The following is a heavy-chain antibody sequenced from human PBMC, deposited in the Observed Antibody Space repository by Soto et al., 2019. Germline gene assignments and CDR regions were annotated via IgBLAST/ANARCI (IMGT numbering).Heavy chain of an antibody. CDR3: ARVMTPKDCFDY. CDR1: GYTFTGYY. J-gene: IGHJ4*02. Sequence: EASVKVSCKASGYTFTGYYMHWVRQAPGQGLEWMGWINPNSGGTNYAQKFQGRVTMTRDTSISTAYMELSRLRSDDTAVYYCARVMTPKDCFDYWGQGTLVTVSS. CDR2: INPNSGGT. D-gene: IGHD3-16*01. V-gene: IGHV1-2*02.